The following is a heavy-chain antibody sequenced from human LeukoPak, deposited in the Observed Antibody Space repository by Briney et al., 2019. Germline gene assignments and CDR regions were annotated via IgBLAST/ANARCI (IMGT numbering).Heavy chain of an antibody. D-gene: IGHD5-12*01. J-gene: IGHJ4*02. V-gene: IGHV3-30*04. CDR1: GITFSRSA. CDR2: ISYDGTNK. Sequence: GGSLRLSCAASGITFSRSAMHWVRQAPGKGLEWVAIISYDGTNKYYLDSVKGRFTISRDNSKNTLYLQMDSLRAEDTAVYYCTRGTVPGLATTYGTYFDSWGQGTPVTVSS. CDR3: TRGTVPGLATTYGTYFDS.